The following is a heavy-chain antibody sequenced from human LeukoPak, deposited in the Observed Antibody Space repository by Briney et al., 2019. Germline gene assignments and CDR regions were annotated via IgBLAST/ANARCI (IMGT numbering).Heavy chain of an antibody. Sequence: GGSLRLSCAASGFTFSSYAMSWVRQAPGKGLEWVSAISGSGGSTYYADSVKGRFTISRDNSKNTLYLQMNSLRAEDTAVYYCARDRHCTNGVCQPYYYYGMDVWGQGTTVTVSS. CDR2: ISGSGGST. V-gene: IGHV3-23*01. D-gene: IGHD2-8*01. J-gene: IGHJ6*02. CDR3: ARDRHCTNGVCQPYYYYGMDV. CDR1: GFTFSSYA.